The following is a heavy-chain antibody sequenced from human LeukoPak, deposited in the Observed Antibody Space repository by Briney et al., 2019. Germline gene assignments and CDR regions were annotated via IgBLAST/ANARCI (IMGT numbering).Heavy chain of an antibody. J-gene: IGHJ3*02. CDR1: GGSISTGSYY. D-gene: IGHD6-6*01. CDR3: ARGKYSSSSGWAFDI. V-gene: IGHV4-61*02. CDR2: VYTSGTS. Sequence: SETLSLTCTVSGGSISTGSYYWGWIRQPAGKGLEWIGRVYTSGTSNYNPSLKSRVTISVDTSKNQFSLKLSSVTAADTAVYYCARGKYSSSSGWAFDIWGQGTMVTVSS.